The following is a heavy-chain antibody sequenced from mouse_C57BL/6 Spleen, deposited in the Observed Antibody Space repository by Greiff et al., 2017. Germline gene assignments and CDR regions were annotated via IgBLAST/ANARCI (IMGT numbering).Heavy chain of an antibody. CDR1: GYTFTDYE. CDR2: IDPETGGT. J-gene: IGHJ2*01. V-gene: IGHV1-15*01. CDR3: TRLLRYLVDY. D-gene: IGHD1-1*01. Sequence: QVQLQQSGAELVRPGASVTLSCKASGYTFTDYEMHWVKQTPVHGLEWIGAIDPETGGTAYNQKFKGKAILTADKSSSTAYMELRSLTSEDSAVYYCTRLLRYLVDYWGQGTTLTVSS.